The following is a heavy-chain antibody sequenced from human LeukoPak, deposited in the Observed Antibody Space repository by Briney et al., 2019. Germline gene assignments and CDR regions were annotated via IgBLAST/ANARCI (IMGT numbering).Heavy chain of an antibody. J-gene: IGHJ4*02. Sequence: GASVKVSCKASGYTFTGYYMHWVRQAPGQGLEWMGWIDPNSGGTNYAQKFQGRVTMTRDTSISTAYMELSRLRSDDTAVYYCARDRDRGYSYGYLFDYWGQGTLVTVSS. CDR2: IDPNSGGT. V-gene: IGHV1-2*02. D-gene: IGHD5-18*01. CDR3: ARDRDRGYSYGYLFDY. CDR1: GYTFTGYY.